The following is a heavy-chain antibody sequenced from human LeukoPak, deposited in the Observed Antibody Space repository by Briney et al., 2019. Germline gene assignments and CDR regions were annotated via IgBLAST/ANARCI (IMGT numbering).Heavy chain of an antibody. CDR1: GYTLTELS. CDR2: FDPEDGET. V-gene: IGHV1-24*01. J-gene: IGHJ5*02. CDR3: ATVSGGYCSSTSCHNWFDP. Sequence: ASVKVSCKVSGYTLTELSMHWVRQAPGKGLEWMGGFDPEDGETIYAQKFQGRVTMTEDTSTDTAYMELSSLRSEDTAVYYCATVSGGYCSSTSCHNWFDPWGQRTLVTVSS. D-gene: IGHD2-2*01.